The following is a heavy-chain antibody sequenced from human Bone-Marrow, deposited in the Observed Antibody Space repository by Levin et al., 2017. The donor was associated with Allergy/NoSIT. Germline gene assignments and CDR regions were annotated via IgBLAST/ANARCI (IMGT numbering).Heavy chain of an antibody. CDR3: ARAGRRGYSDGDNDAFDI. CDR1: GFTFSSYW. D-gene: IGHD5-18*01. CDR2: INSDGSST. V-gene: IGHV3-74*01. J-gene: IGHJ3*02. Sequence: PGGSLRLEREDSGFTFSSYWMHWVRQAPGKGLVWVSRINSDGSSTSSSSSCKGRFTISRDNAKNTLYLQMNSLRAEDTAVYYCARAGRRGYSDGDNDAFDIWGQGTMVTVSS.